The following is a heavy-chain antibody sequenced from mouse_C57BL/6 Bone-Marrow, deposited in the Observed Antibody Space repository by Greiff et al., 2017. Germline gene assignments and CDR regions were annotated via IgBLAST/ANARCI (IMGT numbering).Heavy chain of an antibody. Sequence: QVQLQQPGAELVKPGASVKLSCKASGYTFTSYWMHWVKQRPGQGLEWIGMIHPNSGSTNYNEKFKSKATLNVDKSSSTAYMQLSSLTSEDSAVYYWARRGYGSSYDWYFDVWGQGTLVTVSA. CDR2: IHPNSGST. V-gene: IGHV1-64*01. CDR3: ARRGYGSSYDWYFDV. CDR1: GYTFTSYW. D-gene: IGHD1-1*01. J-gene: IGHJ3*01.